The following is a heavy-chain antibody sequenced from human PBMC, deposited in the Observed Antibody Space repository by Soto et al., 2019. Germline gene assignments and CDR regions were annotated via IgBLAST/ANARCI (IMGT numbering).Heavy chain of an antibody. CDR2: ISYDGSNK. Sequence: QVQLVESGGGVVQPGRSLRLSCAASGFTFSSYGMHWVRQAPGKGLEWVAVISYDGSNKYYADSVKGRFTISRDNSKNTLYLQMNSLRAEDTAVYYCARDPRWRNIISITGTTIFGRRPNWFDPWGQGTLVTVSS. CDR1: GFTFSSYG. D-gene: IGHD1-7*01. J-gene: IGHJ5*02. CDR3: ARDPRWRNIISITGTTIFGRRPNWFDP. V-gene: IGHV3-30*03.